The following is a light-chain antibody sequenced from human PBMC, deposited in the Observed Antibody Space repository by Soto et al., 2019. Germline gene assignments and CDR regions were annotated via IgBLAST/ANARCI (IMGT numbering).Light chain of an antibody. CDR1: QSISRN. CDR2: GAS. CDR3: QEYNNWPPYT. V-gene: IGKV3-15*01. J-gene: IGKJ2*01. Sequence: EIVMTQSPATLSVSQGERATLSCRASQSISRNLAWFQQKPGQAPRLLISGASNRATGIPSRFSGSGSGTEFTLTISSLQSEDFAVYYCQEYNNWPPYTFGQGTKLEI.